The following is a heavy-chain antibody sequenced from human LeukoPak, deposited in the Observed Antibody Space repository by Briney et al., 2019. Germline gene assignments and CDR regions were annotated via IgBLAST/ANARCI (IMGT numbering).Heavy chain of an antibody. D-gene: IGHD1-14*01. CDR2: VMPLFNTP. V-gene: IGHV1-69*05. CDR3: ARVDRHHFYMDV. CDR1: GDTFNNYI. Sequence: SVKVSCKASGDTFNNYIITWVRQAPGQGLEWMGGVMPLFNTPNYAQKFQGRITIITDASTHTSYMELRSLRSEDTAVYSCARVDRHHFYMDVWGKGTTVTVSS. J-gene: IGHJ6*03.